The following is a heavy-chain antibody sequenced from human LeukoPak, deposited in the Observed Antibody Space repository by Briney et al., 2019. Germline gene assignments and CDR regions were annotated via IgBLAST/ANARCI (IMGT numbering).Heavy chain of an antibody. CDR1: GFTFSTYW. D-gene: IGHD1-1*01. CDR3: ARDGHGNWNDGGWFDP. J-gene: IGHJ5*02. CDR2: INGDGSST. V-gene: IGHV3-74*01. Sequence: GGSLRISCAASGFTFSTYWMHWVRQAPGKGLVWVSRINGDGSSTSYADSVKGRFTISRDNAKNTLYLQMNSLRAEDTAVYYCARDGHGNWNDGGWFDPWGQGTLVTVSS.